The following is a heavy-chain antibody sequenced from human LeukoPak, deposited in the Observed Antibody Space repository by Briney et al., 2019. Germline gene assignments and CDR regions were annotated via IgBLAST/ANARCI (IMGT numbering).Heavy chain of an antibody. CDR3: AKDFSVWGSYPAFDI. Sequence: GGSLRLSCAASGFTFSSYAMSWVRQAPGKGLEWVSAISGSGGTTYYADSVKGRFTISRDNSKNTLYLQMNSLRAEDTAVYYCAKDFSVWGSYPAFDIRGQGTMVTVSS. J-gene: IGHJ3*02. CDR1: GFTFSSYA. V-gene: IGHV3-23*01. D-gene: IGHD1-26*01. CDR2: ISGSGGTT.